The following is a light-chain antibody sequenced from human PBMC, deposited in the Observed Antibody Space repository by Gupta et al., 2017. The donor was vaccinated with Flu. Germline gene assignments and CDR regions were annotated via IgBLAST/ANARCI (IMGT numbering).Light chain of an antibody. CDR2: KDT. CDR3: QSLGSSDSWV. Sequence: SELTQPPSVSVSPGRTPITPCSGDALSTQYAYWYKQKAGQAPILVLFKDTERPSGIPERISGSSSETTVTLTITAVQAEDEADYVCQSLGSSDSWVFGAGTRLTVL. V-gene: IGLV3-25*02. CDR1: ALSTQY. J-gene: IGLJ3*02.